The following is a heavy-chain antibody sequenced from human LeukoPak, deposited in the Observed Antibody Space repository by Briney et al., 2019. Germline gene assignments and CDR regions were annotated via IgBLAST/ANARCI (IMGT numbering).Heavy chain of an antibody. D-gene: IGHD3-10*01. CDR2: ISGSGVDT. J-gene: IGHJ4*02. V-gene: IGHV3-23*01. CDR3: ASGTYRLGDY. CDR1: GFTFSSYA. Sequence: GGSLRLSCAASGFTFSSYAMTWVRQAPGKGLEWVAGISGSGVDTHYAGSVNGRFRISRDNSANTLYLQMNSLREEDTALYYCASGTYRLGDYWGQGTQVAVSP.